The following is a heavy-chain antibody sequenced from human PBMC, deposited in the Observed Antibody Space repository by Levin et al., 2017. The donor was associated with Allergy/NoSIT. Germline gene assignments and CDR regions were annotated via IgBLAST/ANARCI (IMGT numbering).Heavy chain of an antibody. Sequence: SETLSLTCAIYGGSFRGYYWSWIRQPPGKGLEWIGEITHSGSTNYNPSLKSRVTISIDTSKNQFSLKLMSVPAADTDVYYCVNSGRHYWSNTSCDWLPSWVDPWGQGALVTVSS. CDR1: GGSFRGYY. CDR3: VNSGRHYWSNTSCDWLPSWVDP. D-gene: IGHD2-2*01. V-gene: IGHV4-34*01. CDR2: ITHSGST. J-gene: IGHJ5*02.